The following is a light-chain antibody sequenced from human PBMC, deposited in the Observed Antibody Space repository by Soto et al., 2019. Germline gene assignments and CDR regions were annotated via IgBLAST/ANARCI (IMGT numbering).Light chain of an antibody. CDR1: QSISSY. Sequence: DIQMTQSPSSLSASVGDRVTITCRASQSISSYLNWYQQKPGKAPKLLIYAASSLQSGVPSRFSGSGSGTDFTLTISSLQPEDFAIYYCQHSNSTPPTFGQGTKVESK. CDR3: QHSNSTPPT. CDR2: AAS. J-gene: IGKJ1*01. V-gene: IGKV1-39*01.